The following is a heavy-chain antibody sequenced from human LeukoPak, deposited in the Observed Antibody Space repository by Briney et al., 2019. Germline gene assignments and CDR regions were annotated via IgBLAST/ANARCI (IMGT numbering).Heavy chain of an antibody. CDR1: GYTFTSYD. CDR3: ARGRIPMDCSSTSCYFIDYGMDV. CDR2: TNPNSGNT. J-gene: IGHJ6*02. V-gene: IGHV1-8*01. Sequence: ASVKVSCKASGYTFTSYDINWVRQATGQGLEWMGWTNPNSGNTGYAQKFQGRVTMTRNTSISTAYMELSSLRSEDTAVYYCARGRIPMDCSSTSCYFIDYGMDVWGQGTTVTVSS. D-gene: IGHD2-2*01.